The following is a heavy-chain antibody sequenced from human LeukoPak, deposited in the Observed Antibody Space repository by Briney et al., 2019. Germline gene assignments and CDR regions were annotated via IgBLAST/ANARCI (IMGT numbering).Heavy chain of an antibody. CDR3: AKGLRQLVPRGGNFDY. V-gene: IGHV3-30*04. Sequence: GGSLRLSCAASGFTFSSYAMHWVRQAPGKGLEWVAVISYDGSNKYYADSVKGRFTISRDNSKNTLYLQMNSLRAEDTAVYYCAKGLRQLVPRGGNFDYWGQGTLVTVSS. J-gene: IGHJ4*02. D-gene: IGHD6-13*01. CDR2: ISYDGSNK. CDR1: GFTFSSYA.